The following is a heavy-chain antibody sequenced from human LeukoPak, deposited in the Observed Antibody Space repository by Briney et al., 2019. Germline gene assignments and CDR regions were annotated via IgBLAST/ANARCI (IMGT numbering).Heavy chain of an antibody. CDR1: GGSISSHY. V-gene: IGHV4-59*11. D-gene: IGHD4-11*01. CDR2: IYYSGST. J-gene: IGHJ4*02. Sequence: SETLSLTCTVSGGSISSHYWSWIRQPPGKGLEWIGYIYYSGSTNYNPSLKSRVTISVDTSKNQFSLKLSSVTAADTAVYYCARADYSNYFAYWGQGTPVTVSS. CDR3: ARADYSNYFAY.